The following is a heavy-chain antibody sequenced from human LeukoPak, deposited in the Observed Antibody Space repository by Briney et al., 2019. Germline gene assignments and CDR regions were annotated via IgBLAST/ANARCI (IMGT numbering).Heavy chain of an antibody. D-gene: IGHD5-24*01. J-gene: IGHJ4*02. V-gene: IGHV3-21*01. Sequence: GGSLRLSCAASGFTFSSYSMDWVRQAPGKGLEWVSSISSSSSYIYYAGSVKGRFTISRDNAKNSLYLQMNSLRAEDTAVYYCAIKTRGDGYHYWGQGTLVTVSS. CDR1: GFTFSSYS. CDR3: AIKTRGDGYHY. CDR2: ISSSSSYI.